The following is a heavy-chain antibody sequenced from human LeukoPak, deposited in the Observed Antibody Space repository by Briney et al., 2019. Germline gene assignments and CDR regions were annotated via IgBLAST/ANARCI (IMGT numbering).Heavy chain of an antibody. CDR2: IYSSGIT. D-gene: IGHD3-22*01. CDR3: ARVTGYMIEDYFDY. CDR1: GDSISSGSYY. Sequence: SETLSLTCTVSGDSISSGSYYWSWIRQPAGKELEYIGRIYSSGITNYNPSLESRVTISVDTSKNQFSLRLRSVTAADTAVYYCARVTGYMIEDYFDYWGQGTLVTVSS. V-gene: IGHV4-61*02. J-gene: IGHJ4*02.